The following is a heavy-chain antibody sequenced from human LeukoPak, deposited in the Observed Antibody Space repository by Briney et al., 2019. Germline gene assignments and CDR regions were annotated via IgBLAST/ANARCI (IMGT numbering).Heavy chain of an antibody. V-gene: IGHV4-39*07. Sequence: PSETLSLTCTVSGGSISSGSYYWGWIRQPPGKGLEWIGSIYYSGSTYYNPSLKSRVTISVDTSKNQFSLKLSSVTAADTAVYHCARGRRGYSYGYDYWGQGTLVTVSS. CDR3: ARGRRGYSYGYDY. D-gene: IGHD5-18*01. CDR2: IYYSGST. CDR1: GGSISSGSYY. J-gene: IGHJ4*02.